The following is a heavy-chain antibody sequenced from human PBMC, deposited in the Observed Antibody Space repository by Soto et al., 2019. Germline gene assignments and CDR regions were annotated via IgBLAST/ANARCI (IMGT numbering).Heavy chain of an antibody. J-gene: IGHJ6*02. CDR3: LRVDSSGWEYYYFGMDV. CDR2: INPNSGGT. Sequence: GASVKVSCKASGYTFTGYYMHWVRQAPGQGLEWMGWINPNSGGTNYAQKFQGRVTMTRDTSISTAYMELSRLRSDDTAVYYFLRVDSSGWEYYYFGMDVCGQGTTVTVSS. D-gene: IGHD6-19*01. V-gene: IGHV1-2*02. CDR1: GYTFTGYY.